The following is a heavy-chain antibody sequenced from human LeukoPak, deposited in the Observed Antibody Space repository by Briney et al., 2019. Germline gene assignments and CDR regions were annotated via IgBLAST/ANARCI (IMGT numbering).Heavy chain of an antibody. CDR1: GDSISGYY. D-gene: IGHD6-6*01. J-gene: IGHJ3*02. Sequence: PSETLSLTCTVSGDSISGYYWGWIRQPPGKGLEWIGYIYYSGSTNYNPSLKSRVTISEDTSKNQFSLKLSSVTAADTAVYYCARVYRSSSVDAFHIWGQGTMVTVSS. V-gene: IGHV4-59*01. CDR3: ARVYRSSSVDAFHI. CDR2: IYYSGST.